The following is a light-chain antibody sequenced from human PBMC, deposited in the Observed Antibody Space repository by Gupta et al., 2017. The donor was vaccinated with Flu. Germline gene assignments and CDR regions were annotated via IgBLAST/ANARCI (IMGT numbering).Light chain of an antibody. CDR3: QQSDSNPSLT. CDR2: AAS. Sequence: DIQMTQSPSSLSASVGDRVTITCRASQSISSYLNWYQQKPGKAPKLLIYAASSLQRGVASRFSGSGSGRDFTLTSSSRQQEDFATYYCQQSDSNPSLTFGGGTKVEIK. J-gene: IGKJ4*01. V-gene: IGKV1-39*01. CDR1: QSISSY.